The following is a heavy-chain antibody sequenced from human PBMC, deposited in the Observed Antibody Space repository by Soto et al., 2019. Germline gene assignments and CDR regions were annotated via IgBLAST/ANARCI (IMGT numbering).Heavy chain of an antibody. CDR3: ARDDAFGNENGFDI. Sequence: QVQLVESGGGVVQPGTSLRLSCAVSGFPFSTYGFHWVRQPPGKGLEWVAVIVSDGRAKYHADSVEGRFTISRDNSKDTLYLQMNSLRAEDTAVYYCARDDAFGNENGFDIWGQGTMGTVSS. J-gene: IGHJ3*02. V-gene: IGHV3-33*01. CDR1: GFPFSTYG. CDR2: IVSDGRAK. D-gene: IGHD1-1*01.